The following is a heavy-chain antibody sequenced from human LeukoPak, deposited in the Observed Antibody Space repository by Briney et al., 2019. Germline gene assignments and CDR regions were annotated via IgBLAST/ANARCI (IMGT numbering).Heavy chain of an antibody. CDR1: GFNFSGYG. Sequence: GGSLRLSCAASGFNFSGYGMHWVRQAPGKGLEWVALISFDGSNQYYADSVKGRFTISRDNSKNTLYLQMSSLRAEDTAVYYCAKPPEVGATVGYFDYWGQGTLVTVSS. J-gene: IGHJ4*02. CDR3: AKPPEVGATVGYFDY. D-gene: IGHD1-26*01. CDR2: ISFDGSNQ. V-gene: IGHV3-30*18.